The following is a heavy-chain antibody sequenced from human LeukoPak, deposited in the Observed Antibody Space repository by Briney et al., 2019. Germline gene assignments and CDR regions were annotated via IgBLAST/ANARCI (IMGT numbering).Heavy chain of an antibody. J-gene: IGHJ6*02. D-gene: IGHD3-10*01. Sequence: ASVNVSRKASVYSFTGYKMYWVRRAPGQGPEWMGGHHPKSGNTNFAHKFQGRVTITTETSINTAFMELSRLRSDDTAVYYCARDFWGTMVRGASMDVWGQGTTVTVSS. CDR2: HHPKSGNT. CDR3: ARDFWGTMVRGASMDV. CDR1: VYSFTGYK. V-gene: IGHV1-2*07.